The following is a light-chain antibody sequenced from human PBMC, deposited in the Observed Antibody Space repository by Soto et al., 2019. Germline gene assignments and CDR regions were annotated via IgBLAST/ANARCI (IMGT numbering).Light chain of an antibody. CDR3: KSYAGSNTYV. V-gene: IGLV2-8*01. CDR2: EVV. CDR1: KSDIGVYDF. J-gene: IGLJ1*01. Sequence: QSALTQPPSASGSPGQSVTISCTGTKSDIGVYDFVSWYQHHPGKAPRLIIYEVVQRPSGVPDRFSGSKSGNTASLTVSGRQAAYEADYFCKSYAGSNTYVFGSGTKLTVL.